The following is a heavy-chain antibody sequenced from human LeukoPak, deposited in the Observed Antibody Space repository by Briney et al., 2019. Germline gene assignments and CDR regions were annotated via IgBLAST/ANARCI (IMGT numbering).Heavy chain of an antibody. CDR3: ARAPTYYYDSSGHPNAFDI. J-gene: IGHJ3*02. Sequence: ASVKVSCKVSGYTLTELSMHWVRQAPGKGLEWMGGFDPEDGETIYAQKFQGRVTMTEDTSTDTAYMELSSLRSEDTAVYYCARAPTYYYDSSGHPNAFDIWGQGTMVTVSS. D-gene: IGHD3-22*01. V-gene: IGHV1-24*01. CDR1: GYTLTELS. CDR2: FDPEDGET.